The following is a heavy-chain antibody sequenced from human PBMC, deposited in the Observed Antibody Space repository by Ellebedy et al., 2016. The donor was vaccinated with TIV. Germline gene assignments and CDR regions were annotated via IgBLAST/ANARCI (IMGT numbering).Heavy chain of an antibody. D-gene: IGHD5-12*01. CDR3: ARAATMRGSFDY. Sequence: MPSETLSLTCTVSGGSISSSTYYWGWIRQPPGKGLEWIASIYYSGNTYYSPSLKSRVTISLDTSKNQFSLKRTSVTAADTAVYYCARAATMRGSFDYWGRGTLVTVSS. V-gene: IGHV4-39*07. CDR2: IYYSGNT. CDR1: GGSISSSTYY. J-gene: IGHJ4*02.